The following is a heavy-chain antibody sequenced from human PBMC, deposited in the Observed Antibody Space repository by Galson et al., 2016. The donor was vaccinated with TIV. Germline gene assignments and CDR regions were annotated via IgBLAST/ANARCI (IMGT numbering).Heavy chain of an antibody. CDR3: ARGFWEWLERGNGGDFDY. V-gene: IGHV3-30-3*01. CDR1: GFTFDRYA. J-gene: IGHJ4*02. Sequence: SLRLSCAASGFTFDRYAMHWVRQAPGKGLEWVAVVSYDGSNKYYAESVKGRFTISRDNSKNTLYLQMKSLRAEDTAVYSCARGFWEWLERGNGGDFDYWGQGTLVTVSS. D-gene: IGHD3-10*01. CDR2: VSYDGSNK.